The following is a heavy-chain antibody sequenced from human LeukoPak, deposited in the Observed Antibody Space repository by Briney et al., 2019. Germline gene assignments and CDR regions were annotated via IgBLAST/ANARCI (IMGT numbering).Heavy chain of an antibody. Sequence: PSETLSLTCAVYGGSFSGYYWSWIRQPPGKGLEWIGEINHSGSTNYNPSLKSRVTISVDTSKNQSSLKLSSVTAADTAVYYCARGRVRPFDYWGQGTLVTVSS. D-gene: IGHD1-1*01. CDR2: INHSGST. CDR3: ARGRVRPFDY. J-gene: IGHJ4*02. CDR1: GGSFSGYY. V-gene: IGHV4-34*01.